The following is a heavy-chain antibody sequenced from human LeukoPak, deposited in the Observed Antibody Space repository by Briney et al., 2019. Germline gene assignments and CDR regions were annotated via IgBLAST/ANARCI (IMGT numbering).Heavy chain of an antibody. D-gene: IGHD3-22*01. Sequence: PSQTLSLTCKVSGDSLSSSTCNWSWIRQPPGKGLEWIGYISQSGNSYFTPSLKSRATISVDRSKNQFSLTLTSVTAADTAVYYCARDQVDYDTPDHFDYWGKGTLVTVSS. V-gene: IGHV4-30-2*01. CDR1: GDSLSSSTCN. CDR3: ARDQVDYDTPDHFDY. J-gene: IGHJ4*02. CDR2: ISQSGNS.